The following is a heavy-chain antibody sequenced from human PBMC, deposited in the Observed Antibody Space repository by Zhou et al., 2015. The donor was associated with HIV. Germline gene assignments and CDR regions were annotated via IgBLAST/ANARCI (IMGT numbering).Heavy chain of an antibody. D-gene: IGHD2-2*01. CDR2: IIPILRIP. CDR3: ARGGIVVVPAAEGYFDY. V-gene: IGHV1-69*04. Sequence: QVQLVQSGAEVKKPGSSVKVSCKASGGPFNSYSINWVRQAPGHALEWMGGIIPILRIPNYAETLQGRVTITADTSTNTVYMELSSLRSEDTAVYYCARGGIVVVPAAEGYFDYWGQGTLVTVSS. J-gene: IGHJ4*02. CDR1: GGPFNSYS.